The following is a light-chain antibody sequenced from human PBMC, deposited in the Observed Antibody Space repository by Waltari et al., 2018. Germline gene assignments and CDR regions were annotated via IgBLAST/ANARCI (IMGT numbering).Light chain of an antibody. CDR3: KQRTNWVTT. CDR1: ESVSSY. CDR2: DAS. Sequence: EIELTQSPATLSLSPGERATLSCRANESVSSYLAWYQQKPGQAPRLLIYDASNRAAGIPARFSGSGYGTDFTLTISSLEPEDFAIYYCKQRTNWVTTFGQGTRLDIK. V-gene: IGKV3-11*01. J-gene: IGKJ5*01.